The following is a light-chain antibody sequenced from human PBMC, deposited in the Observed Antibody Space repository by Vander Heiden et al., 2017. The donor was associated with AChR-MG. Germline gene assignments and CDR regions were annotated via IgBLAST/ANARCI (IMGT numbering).Light chain of an antibody. CDR3: QTWGSDIRV. Sequence: QHVVTPSPSASASLGASVKLTCTLGSGHSSKAIAWHQQQPEKGPRYLMKLNSDGSHSKGDGIPDRFSGSSSGAERHLTISSLQSEDEADYYWQTWGSDIRVFGGGTKLTVL. J-gene: IGLJ3*02. V-gene: IGLV4-69*01. CDR2: LNSDGSH. CDR1: SGHSSKA.